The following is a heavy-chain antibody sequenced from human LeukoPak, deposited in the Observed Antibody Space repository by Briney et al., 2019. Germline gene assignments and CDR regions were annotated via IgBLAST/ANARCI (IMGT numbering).Heavy chain of an antibody. V-gene: IGHV4-4*07. Sequence: PSETLSLTCTVSGGSISSYYWSWIRQPAGKGLEWIGRIYTSGSTNYNPSLKSRVTISVDTSKNQFSLKLSSVTAADTAVYYCARGCRRRRYFDWLLLDYWGQGTLVTVSS. D-gene: IGHD3-9*01. CDR1: GGSISSYY. J-gene: IGHJ4*02. CDR3: ARGCRRRRYFDWLLLDY. CDR2: IYTSGST.